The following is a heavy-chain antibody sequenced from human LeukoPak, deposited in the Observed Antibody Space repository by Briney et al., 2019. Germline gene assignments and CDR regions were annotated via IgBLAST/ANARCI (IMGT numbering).Heavy chain of an antibody. J-gene: IGHJ5*02. Sequence: ASVKVSCKASGYTFTGYYMHWVRQAPGQGLEWMGWINPNSGGTNYAQKFQGRVTMTRDTSISTAYMELSRLRSDDTAVYYCARMYSSSWSWFDPWGQGTLVTVSS. V-gene: IGHV1-2*02. CDR3: ARMYSSSWSWFDP. D-gene: IGHD6-13*01. CDR1: GYTFTGYY. CDR2: INPNSGGT.